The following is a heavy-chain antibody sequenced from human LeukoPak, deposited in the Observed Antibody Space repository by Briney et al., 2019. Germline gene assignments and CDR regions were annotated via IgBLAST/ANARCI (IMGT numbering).Heavy chain of an antibody. Sequence: ASVKVSCKASGYTFTSYYMHWVRQAPGQGLEWMGIINPSGGSTSYAQKFQGRVTMTRDMSTSTVYMELSSLRSEDTAVYYCASGVRTEYYFDYWGQGTLVTVSS. CDR2: INPSGGST. CDR1: GYTFTSYY. CDR3: ASGVRTEYYFDY. J-gene: IGHJ4*02. V-gene: IGHV1-46*01.